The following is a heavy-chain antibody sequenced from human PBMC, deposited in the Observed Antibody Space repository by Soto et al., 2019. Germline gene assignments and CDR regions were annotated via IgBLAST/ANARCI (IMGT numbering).Heavy chain of an antibody. CDR1: GGTFSSYA. CDR3: ARARDTIFGVAPGYY. J-gene: IGHJ4*02. D-gene: IGHD3-3*01. Sequence: SVKVSCKASGGTFSSYAISWVRQAPGQGLEWMGGIIPIFGTANYAQKFQGRVTITADESTSTAYMELSSLRSEDTAVYYCARARDTIFGVAPGYYWGQGTLVTVSS. CDR2: IIPIFGTA. V-gene: IGHV1-69*13.